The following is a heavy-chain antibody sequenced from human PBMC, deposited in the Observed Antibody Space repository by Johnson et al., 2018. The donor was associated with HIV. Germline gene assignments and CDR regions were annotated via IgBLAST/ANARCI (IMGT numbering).Heavy chain of an antibody. J-gene: IGHJ3*02. CDR2: ISTSGSTK. CDR1: GFTFSSFD. D-gene: IGHD3-16*02. V-gene: IGHV3-48*03. CDR3: GGAVMVRNDGTMGAFDI. Sequence: VQLVESGGGVVQPGRSLRLSCAASGFTFSSFDMHWVRQAPGKGLEWVSYISTSGSTKYYADSVKGRFTIPRDNAKNSLYMPTSSLRAGDTAVYYCGGAVMVRNDGTMGAFDIWGQGTKVTVSS.